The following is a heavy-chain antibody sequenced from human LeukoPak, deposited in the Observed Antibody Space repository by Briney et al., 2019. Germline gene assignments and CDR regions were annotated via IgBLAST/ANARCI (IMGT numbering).Heavy chain of an antibody. V-gene: IGHV3-30-3*01. Sequence: GRSLRLSCAASGFTFSGYAMHWVRQAPGKGLEWVAVISYDGSNKYYADSVKGRFTISRDNSKNTLYLQMNSLRAEDTAVYYCARDSIVGAISFDYWGQGTLVTVSS. J-gene: IGHJ4*02. CDR3: ARDSIVGAISFDY. D-gene: IGHD1-26*01. CDR1: GFTFSGYA. CDR2: ISYDGSNK.